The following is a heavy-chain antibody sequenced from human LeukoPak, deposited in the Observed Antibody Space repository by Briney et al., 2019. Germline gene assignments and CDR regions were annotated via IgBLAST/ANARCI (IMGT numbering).Heavy chain of an antibody. D-gene: IGHD5-12*01. Sequence: SETLSLTCAVYGGSFSGYYWSWIRQPPGKGLEWIGEINHSGSTNYNPSLKSRVTISVDTSKNQFSLKLSSVTAADTAVYYCARGANSGYDRGPFDYWGQGTLVTVSS. V-gene: IGHV4-34*01. CDR2: INHSGST. J-gene: IGHJ4*02. CDR3: ARGANSGYDRGPFDY. CDR1: GGSFSGYY.